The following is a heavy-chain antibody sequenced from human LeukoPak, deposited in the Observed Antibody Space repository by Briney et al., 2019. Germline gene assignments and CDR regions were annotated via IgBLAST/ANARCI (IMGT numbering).Heavy chain of an antibody. D-gene: IGHD6-19*01. CDR2: INHSGST. CDR1: GFTLSSYA. J-gene: IGHJ6*03. V-gene: IGHV4-34*01. Sequence: GSLRLSCAASGFTLSSYAMSWVRQAPGKGLEWIGEINHSGSTNYNPSLKSRVTISVDTSKNQFSLKLSSVTAADTAVYYCARGPRYSSGWTSSYYYYYMDVWGKGTTVTVSS. CDR3: ARGPRYSSGWTSSYYYYYMDV.